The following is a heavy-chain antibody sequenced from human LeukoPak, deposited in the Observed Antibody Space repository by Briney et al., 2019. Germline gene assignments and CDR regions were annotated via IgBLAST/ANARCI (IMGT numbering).Heavy chain of an antibody. CDR1: GGSISTGDYY. J-gene: IGHJ4*02. D-gene: IGHD3-22*01. Sequence: SETLSLTCTVSGGSISTGDYYWSWIRQPPGKGLEYIGYIYCSGSTYYNPSLKSRITISVDTSKNQFSLKLSSVPAADTAVYYCAVGHYYHSSGYLFDSWGQGTLVTVSS. V-gene: IGHV4-30-4*01. CDR3: AVGHYYHSSGYLFDS. CDR2: IYCSGST.